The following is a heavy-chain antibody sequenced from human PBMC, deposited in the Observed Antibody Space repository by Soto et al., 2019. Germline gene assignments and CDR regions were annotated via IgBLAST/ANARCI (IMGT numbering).Heavy chain of an antibody. CDR3: AKDGVVGYGMDV. CDR1: GFSFSDYG. D-gene: IGHD3-3*01. V-gene: IGHV3-30*18. Sequence: QVQLVESGGGVVQPGRSLRLSCAASGFSFSDYGMHWVRQAPGKGLEWVAVISYDETNKYYANSVRGRLTISRDNXXNTVYLQMNSLRGEDTAVYYCAKDGVVGYGMDVWGQGTTVTVSS. CDR2: ISYDETNK. J-gene: IGHJ6*02.